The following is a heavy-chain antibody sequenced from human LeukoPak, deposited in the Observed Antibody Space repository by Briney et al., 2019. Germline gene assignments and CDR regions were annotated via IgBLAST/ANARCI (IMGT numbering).Heavy chain of an antibody. J-gene: IGHJ3*02. Sequence: ASVKVSRKASGYTFTNSYIHWVRQAPGQGLEWMGLINPGGGNTNYAQNFQGRLTMTRDTSTTTVYMELSSLRSEDTAIYYCARIRDGYNDAYDIWGQGTVVTVPS. CDR1: GYTFTNSY. V-gene: IGHV1-46*01. CDR3: ARIRDGYNDAYDI. D-gene: IGHD5-24*01. CDR2: INPGGGNT.